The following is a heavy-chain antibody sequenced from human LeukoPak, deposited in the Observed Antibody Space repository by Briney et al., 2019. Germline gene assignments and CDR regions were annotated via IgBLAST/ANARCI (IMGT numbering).Heavy chain of an antibody. CDR1: GFTFSSYW. Sequence: GGSLRLSCAASGFTFSSYWMHWVRQAPGKGLEWVSSISSSSSYIYYADSVKGRFTISRDNAKNSLYLQMNSLRAEDTAVYYCAASYGTPFDYWGQGTLVTVSS. J-gene: IGHJ4*02. D-gene: IGHD1-26*01. CDR3: AASYGTPFDY. V-gene: IGHV3-21*01. CDR2: ISSSSSYI.